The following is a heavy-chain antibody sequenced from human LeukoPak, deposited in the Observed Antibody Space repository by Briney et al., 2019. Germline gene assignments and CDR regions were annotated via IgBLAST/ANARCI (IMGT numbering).Heavy chain of an antibody. D-gene: IGHD2-15*01. V-gene: IGHV3-7*01. CDR3: ARATWDS. CDR2: IKQDGSEK. CDR1: GFTFSSYA. J-gene: IGHJ4*02. Sequence: GGSLRLSCAASGFTFSSYAMSWVRQAPGKGLEWVANIKQDGSEKYYVDSVKGRFTISRDNAKNSLYLQMNSLRAEDTAVYYCARATWDSWGQGALVTVSS.